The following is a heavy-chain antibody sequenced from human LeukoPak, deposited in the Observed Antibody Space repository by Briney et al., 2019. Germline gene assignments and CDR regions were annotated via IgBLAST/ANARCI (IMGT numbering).Heavy chain of an antibody. J-gene: IGHJ4*02. V-gene: IGHV4-39*07. CDR1: GGSISSSSYY. Sequence: SETLSLTCTVSGGSISSSSYYWGWIRQPPGKGLEWIGSIYYSGSTYYNPSLKSRVTISVDTSKNQFSLKLSSVTAADTAVYYCARDTAMVFRWGQGTLVTVSS. D-gene: IGHD5-18*01. CDR2: IYYSGST. CDR3: ARDTAMVFR.